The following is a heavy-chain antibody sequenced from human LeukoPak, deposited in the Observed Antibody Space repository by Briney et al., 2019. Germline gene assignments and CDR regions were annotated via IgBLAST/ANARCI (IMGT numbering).Heavy chain of an antibody. D-gene: IGHD4-17*01. CDR3: ARALFVEDYDVDH. CDR2: ITSTSSYI. V-gene: IGHV3-21*01. J-gene: IGHJ4*02. Sequence: GGSLRLSCAASGFTFSRFTMNWVRQAPGKGLEWVSSITSTSSYIYYADSVKGRFTISRDNAKKSLYLQMNSLRAEDTAVYYCARALFVEDYDVDHWGPRTLVTVSS. CDR1: GFTFSRFT.